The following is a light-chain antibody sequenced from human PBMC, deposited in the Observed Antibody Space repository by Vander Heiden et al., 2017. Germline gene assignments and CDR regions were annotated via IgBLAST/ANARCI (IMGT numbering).Light chain of an antibody. CDR3: QQYDNLPLT. CDR1: QSVSSSY. Sequence: VLTQSPATLSLSPGERATLSCRASQSVSSSYLAWFQQKPGQAPRLLIYGASSRATGIPDRFSGSGSGTDFTLTISRLEPEDFAVYYCQQYDNLPLTFGGGTKVEIK. CDR2: GAS. V-gene: IGKV3-20*01. J-gene: IGKJ4*01.